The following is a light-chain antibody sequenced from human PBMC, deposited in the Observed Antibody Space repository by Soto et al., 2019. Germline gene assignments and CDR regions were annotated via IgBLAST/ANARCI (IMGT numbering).Light chain of an antibody. J-gene: IGKJ4*01. V-gene: IGKV3-20*01. CDR1: QSVSSSY. CDR3: QQYYSFPLT. Sequence: EIVLTQSPGTLSLSPGERATLSCRASQSVSSSYLAWYQQKPGQAPRLLIYNAFNRATGIPDRFSGSGSGTDFTLTISRLEPEDFAVYYCQQYYSFPLTFGGGTKVEIK. CDR2: NAF.